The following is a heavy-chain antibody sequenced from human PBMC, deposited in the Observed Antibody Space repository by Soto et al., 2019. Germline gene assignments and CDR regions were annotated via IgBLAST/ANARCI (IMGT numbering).Heavy chain of an antibody. CDR3: ARAGRSPYRTVEEDYYDSSGSVHDAFDI. CDR2: IRDDGSNK. V-gene: IGHV3-33*01. CDR1: GFTFSTYG. Sequence: GGSLRLSCAASGFTFSTYGMHWVRQAPGKGLEWVTVIRDDGSNKYYADSVKGRFTISRDNAKNTLYLQMNSLRAEDTAVYYCARAGRSPYRTVEEDYYDSSGSVHDAFDIWGQGTMVTVSS. D-gene: IGHD3-22*01. J-gene: IGHJ3*02.